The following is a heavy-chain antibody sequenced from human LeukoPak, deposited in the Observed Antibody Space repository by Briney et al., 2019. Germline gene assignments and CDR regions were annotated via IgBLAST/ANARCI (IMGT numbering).Heavy chain of an antibody. D-gene: IGHD3-16*02. CDR3: ARAGIRLGELSLYRTPTDY. J-gene: IGHJ4*02. V-gene: IGHV3-23*01. CDR1: GFTFSSYA. Sequence: GGSLRLSCAASGFTFSSYAMSWVRQAPGRGLEWVSAISGSGGSTYYADSVKGRFTISRDNSKNTLYLQMNSPRAEDTAVYYCARAGIRLGELSLYRTPTDYWGQGTLVTVSS. CDR2: ISGSGGST.